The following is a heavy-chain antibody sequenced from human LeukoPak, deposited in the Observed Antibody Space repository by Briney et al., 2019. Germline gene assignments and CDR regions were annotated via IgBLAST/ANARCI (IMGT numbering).Heavy chain of an antibody. CDR1: GGSISSGSYY. D-gene: IGHD4-17*01. CDR2: IYTSGST. V-gene: IGHV4-61*02. CDR3: ARDYPDFGDYRVWFDP. Sequence: SETLSLTCTVSGGSISSGSYYWSWIRQPAGKGLEWIGRIYTSGSTNYNPSLKSRVTISVDTSKNQFSLKLNSVTAADTAVYFCARDYPDFGDYRVWFDPLGRGTLVTVSS. J-gene: IGHJ5*02.